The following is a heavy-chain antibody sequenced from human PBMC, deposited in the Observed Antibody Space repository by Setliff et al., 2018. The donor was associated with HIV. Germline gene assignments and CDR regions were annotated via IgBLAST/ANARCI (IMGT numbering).Heavy chain of an antibody. Sequence: SETLSLTCAVSGGSISNNYWWSWVRQPPGKGLEWIGEINLSGGTNSIPSPKSRLTMSVDKSKNQLSLSLDSVTAADTAVYYCATDPKGDGWAYFDSWGQGTLVTVSS. V-gene: IGHV4-4*02. D-gene: IGHD6-19*01. J-gene: IGHJ4*02. CDR2: INLSGGT. CDR3: ATDPKGDGWAYFDS. CDR1: GGSISNNYW.